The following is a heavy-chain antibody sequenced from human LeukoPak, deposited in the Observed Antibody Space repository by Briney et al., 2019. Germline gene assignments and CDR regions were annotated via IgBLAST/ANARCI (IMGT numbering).Heavy chain of an antibody. V-gene: IGHV4-59*08. CDR2: IYYSESA. Sequence: PSETLSLTCTVSGASIRSYYWSWIRQPPVKGLEWIGYIYYSESANYNPSLKSRITISVDTSKNQFSLNLNSVTAADTAVYYCARGIQRVFDYRGQGTLVTVSS. D-gene: IGHD5-18*01. CDR3: ARGIQRVFDY. J-gene: IGHJ4*02. CDR1: GASIRSYY.